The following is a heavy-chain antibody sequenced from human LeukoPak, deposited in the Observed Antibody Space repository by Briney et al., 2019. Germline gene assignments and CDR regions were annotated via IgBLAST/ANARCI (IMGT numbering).Heavy chain of an antibody. V-gene: IGHV3-23*01. J-gene: IGHJ4*02. D-gene: IGHD6-19*01. CDR2: ISGSGGST. CDR3: ARVERLALDY. CDR1: GFTFSSYT. Sequence: GGSLRLSCAASGFTFSSYTMSWVRQAPGKGLEWVSAISGSGGSTYYADSVKGRFTISRDNSKNTLYLQMNSLRAEDRAVYYCARVERLALDYWGQGTPVTVSS.